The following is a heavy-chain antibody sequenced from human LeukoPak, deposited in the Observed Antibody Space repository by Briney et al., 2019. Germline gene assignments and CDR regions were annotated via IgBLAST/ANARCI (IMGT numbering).Heavy chain of an antibody. Sequence: GGSLRLSCAASGLTISNYAMSWVRQTPGKGLEWVSAISASGGSTYYAESVKGRFTISRDNAKNTLYLQMNTLRADDTAVYYCAKAYCGGDCYSAPHDAFDIWGQGTMVTVSS. D-gene: IGHD2-21*01. V-gene: IGHV3-23*01. CDR1: GLTISNYA. CDR3: AKAYCGGDCYSAPHDAFDI. CDR2: ISASGGST. J-gene: IGHJ3*02.